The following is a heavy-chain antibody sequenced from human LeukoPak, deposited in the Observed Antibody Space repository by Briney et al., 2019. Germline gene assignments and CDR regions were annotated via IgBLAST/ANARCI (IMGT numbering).Heavy chain of an antibody. CDR1: GFTFSSYG. D-gene: IGHD4-11*01. CDR3: AKILPDTVTADY. V-gene: IGHV3-30*18. Sequence: PGRSLSLSCAASGFTFSSYGMYWVRQAPGKGLEGVTVISYDGSNKYYADSVKGRFTISRDNSKNTLYLQMNSLRAEDTAVYYCAKILPDTVTADYWGQGTLVTVSS. J-gene: IGHJ4*02. CDR2: ISYDGSNK.